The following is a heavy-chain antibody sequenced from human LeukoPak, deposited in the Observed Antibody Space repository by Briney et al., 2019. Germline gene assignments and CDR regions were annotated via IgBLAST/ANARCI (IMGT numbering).Heavy chain of an antibody. D-gene: IGHD2-21*02. CDR3: AVMVVTAMYDY. V-gene: IGHV3-30*03. Sequence: GRTLRLSCAASGFTFSSYGMHWVRQARGKGLEWVAVISYDGSNKYHADSVKGRFTISRDNSKNTLYLQMNSLRAEDTAVYYCAVMVVTAMYDYWGQGTLVTVSS. CDR1: GFTFSSYG. J-gene: IGHJ4*02. CDR2: ISYDGSNK.